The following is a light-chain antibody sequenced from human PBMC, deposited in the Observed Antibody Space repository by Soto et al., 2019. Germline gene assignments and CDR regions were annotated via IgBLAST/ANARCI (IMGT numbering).Light chain of an antibody. J-gene: IGKJ2*01. CDR2: GAS. V-gene: IGKV3-20*01. Sequence: EIVLTQSPGTLSLSPGERAPLSCRASQSVSSTYLSCYQRKPGQAPRLLIYGASSRAAGIPDRFSGSGSGTVFTLTISRLEPEDFAVYYYQQYGSSPQTFGQGTKLEIK. CDR3: QQYGSSPQT. CDR1: QSVSSTY.